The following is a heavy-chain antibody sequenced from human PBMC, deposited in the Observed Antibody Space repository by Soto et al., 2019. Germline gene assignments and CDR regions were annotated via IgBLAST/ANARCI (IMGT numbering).Heavy chain of an antibody. V-gene: IGHV4-4*02. CDR2: IHHDGRT. Sequence: QVQLQESGPGLVKPSGTLSLTCVVSGDSISSDKWWTWVRQPPGKGPEWIGEIHHDGRTNYNPSLKSRVTMSADKSKNQFSLNLGSVAAADTAVYYCARGGDWRFDPWGQGALVTVSS. D-gene: IGHD3-16*01. CDR3: ARGGDWRFDP. J-gene: IGHJ5*02. CDR1: GDSISSDKW.